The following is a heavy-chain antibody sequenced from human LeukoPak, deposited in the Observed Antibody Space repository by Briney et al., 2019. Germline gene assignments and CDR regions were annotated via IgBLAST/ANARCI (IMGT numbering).Heavy chain of an antibody. Sequence: GGSLRLSCAASGFTFSSYGMHWVRQAPGKGLEWVAFIRYDGSNKYYADSVKGRFTISRDNSKNTLYLQMNSLRAEDTVLYYCAKDMGARGIQLWVLDYRGQGTLVTVSS. D-gene: IGHD5-18*01. CDR1: GFTFSSYG. V-gene: IGHV3-30*02. CDR2: IRYDGSNK. J-gene: IGHJ4*02. CDR3: AKDMGARGIQLWVLDY.